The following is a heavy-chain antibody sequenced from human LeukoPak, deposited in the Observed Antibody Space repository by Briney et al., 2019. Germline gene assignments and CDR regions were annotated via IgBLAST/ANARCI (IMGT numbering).Heavy chain of an antibody. V-gene: IGHV3-23*01. CDR2: ISGSGGST. J-gene: IGHJ5*02. CDR3: AKVKLPRTDWFDP. CDR1: GFTFSSYA. Sequence: PGGSLRLSCAASGFTFSSYAMSSVRQAPGKGLEWVSAISGSGGSTYYADSVKGRFTISRDNSKNTLYLQMNSLRAEDTAVYCCAKVKLPRTDWFDPWGQGTLVTVSS.